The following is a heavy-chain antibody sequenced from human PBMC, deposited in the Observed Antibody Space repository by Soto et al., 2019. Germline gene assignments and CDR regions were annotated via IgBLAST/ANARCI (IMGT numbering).Heavy chain of an antibody. V-gene: IGHV3-11*06. CDR3: ARDRGGYDRLYYYHGMDV. Sequence: LRLSCAASGFTFATYEMIWIRQAPGKGLEYISYISSSSGSTNYADSVKGRFTISRDNAKNSLYLQMSSLRAEDTAVYYCARDRGGYDRLYYYHGMDVWGQGTTVTVSS. D-gene: IGHD5-12*01. CDR1: GFTFATYE. CDR2: ISSSSGST. J-gene: IGHJ6*02.